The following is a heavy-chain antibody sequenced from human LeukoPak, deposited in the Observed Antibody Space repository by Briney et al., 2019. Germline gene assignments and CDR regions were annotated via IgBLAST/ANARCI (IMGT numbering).Heavy chain of an antibody. CDR3: ARFLVGTSTQSFDY. D-gene: IGHD1-26*01. CDR2: IHYSGST. CDR1: GGSISSNY. Sequence: PSETLSLTCTVSGGSISSNYWSWIRQPPEKGLEWIGYIHYSGSTNYNPSLKSRVTISVDTSKNQFSLELSSVTAADTAVYYCARFLVGTSTQSFDYWGQGTLVTVSS. V-gene: IGHV4-59*01. J-gene: IGHJ4*02.